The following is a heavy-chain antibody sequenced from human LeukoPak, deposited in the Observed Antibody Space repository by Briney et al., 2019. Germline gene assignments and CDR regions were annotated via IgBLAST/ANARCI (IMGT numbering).Heavy chain of an antibody. CDR3: ARSYNWFDP. Sequence: PSETLSLTCSVSGGSISNYYWSWIRQPPGKRLEWIGYIHSSGSTNYNPSLKSRVTISVDTSKNQFSLKLSSVTAADTAVYYCARSYNWFDPWGQGTLVTVSS. CDR2: IHSSGST. J-gene: IGHJ5*02. CDR1: GGSISNYY. V-gene: IGHV4-59*01.